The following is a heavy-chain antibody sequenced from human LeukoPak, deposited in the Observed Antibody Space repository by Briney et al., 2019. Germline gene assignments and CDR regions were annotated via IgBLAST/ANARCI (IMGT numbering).Heavy chain of an antibody. J-gene: IGHJ6*03. V-gene: IGHV3-7*01. CDR3: ARVVIAARPDYYYMDV. CDR2: IKQDGSEK. D-gene: IGHD6-6*01. CDR1: GFTFSSFG. Sequence: GGSLRLSCAASGFTFSSFGMHWVRQAPGKGLEWVANIKQDGSEKYYVDSVKGRFTISRDNAKNSLYLQMNSLRAEDTAVYYCARVVIAARPDYYYMDVWGKGTTVTVSS.